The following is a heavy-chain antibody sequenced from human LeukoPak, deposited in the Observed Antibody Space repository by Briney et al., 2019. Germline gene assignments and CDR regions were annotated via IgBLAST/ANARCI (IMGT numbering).Heavy chain of an antibody. Sequence: HSGGSLRLSCAASGFTFSSYSFNWVRQAPGKGLEWVSKISSRSSSAYYADSVKGRFTISRDNAKNSLYLQMNSLRAEDTAVYYCARWPYFCGGDCYNFDYWGQGTLVTVSS. CDR2: ISSRSSSA. J-gene: IGHJ4*02. V-gene: IGHV3-48*04. CDR3: ARWPYFCGGDCYNFDY. D-gene: IGHD2-21*02. CDR1: GFTFSSYS.